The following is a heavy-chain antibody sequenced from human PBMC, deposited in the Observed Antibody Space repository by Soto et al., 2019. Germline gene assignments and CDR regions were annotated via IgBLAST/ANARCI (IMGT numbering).Heavy chain of an antibody. CDR1: SGSISSSNW. D-gene: IGHD2-2*01. Sequence: QVQLQESGPGLVKPSGTLSLTCAVSSGSISSSNWWSWVRQPPGKGLEWIGEIYHSGSTNYNPSLKRRVTISVDKAKNPVSLKVSSVTAADTAVYYCARGVGGIVVVPAASLSYYYMDVWGKGTTVTVSS. CDR3: ARGVGGIVVVPAASLSYYYMDV. CDR2: IYHSGST. V-gene: IGHV4-4*02. J-gene: IGHJ6*03.